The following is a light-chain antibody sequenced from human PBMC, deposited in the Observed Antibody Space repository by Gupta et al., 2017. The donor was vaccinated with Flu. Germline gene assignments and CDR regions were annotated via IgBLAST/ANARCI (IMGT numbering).Light chain of an antibody. Sequence: SPGQTAVITCSGDKLGDKFACWYQQKPGQSPTLVIYQDTKRPSGIPERFSGSNSGNTATLTISGTQAMDEADYYCQVWDSSTGVFGGGTKVTGL. CDR3: QVWDSSTGV. V-gene: IGLV3-1*01. J-gene: IGLJ2*01. CDR1: KLGDKF. CDR2: QDT.